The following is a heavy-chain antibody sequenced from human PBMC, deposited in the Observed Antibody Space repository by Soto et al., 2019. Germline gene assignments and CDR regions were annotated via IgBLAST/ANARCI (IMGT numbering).Heavy chain of an antibody. CDR2: ISSSSSYI. V-gene: IGHV3-21*01. CDR1: GFTFSSYS. CDR3: ASIGHYGSGSYYNPAGWNYYYYMDV. J-gene: IGHJ6*03. D-gene: IGHD3-10*01. Sequence: EVQLVESGGGLVKPGGSLRLSCAASGFTFSSYSMNWVRQAPGKGLEWVSSISSSSSYIYYADSVKGRFTISRDNAKNSLYLQMNSLRAEDTAVYYCASIGHYGSGSYYNPAGWNYYYYMDVWGKGTTVTVSS.